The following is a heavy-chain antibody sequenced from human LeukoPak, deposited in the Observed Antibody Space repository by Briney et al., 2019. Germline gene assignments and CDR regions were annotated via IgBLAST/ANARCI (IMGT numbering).Heavy chain of an antibody. CDR1: GYTFTGYH. CDR2: IVVGSGNT. CDR3: AAGAEYQLLPDFDY. D-gene: IGHD2-2*01. J-gene: IGHJ4*02. Sequence: SVKVSCKASGYTFTGYHVHWVRQARGQRLEWIGWIVVGSGNTNYAQKFQERVTITRDMSTSTAYMELSSLRSEDTAVYYCAAGAEYQLLPDFDYWGQGTLVTVSS. V-gene: IGHV1-58*01.